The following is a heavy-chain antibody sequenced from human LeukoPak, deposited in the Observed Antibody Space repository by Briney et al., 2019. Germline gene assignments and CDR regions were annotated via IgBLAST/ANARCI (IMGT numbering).Heavy chain of an antibody. Sequence: SVKVSCKASGGTSTSYAMSWVRQAPGQGLEWMGGIISIIGKTKYAQKFQGRVTITTDKSTSTAYMELSSLRSEDTAVYYCARSGDSSGYYYGERYWGQGPLVTVSS. CDR3: ARSGDSSGYYYGERY. CDR2: IISIIGKT. J-gene: IGHJ4*02. V-gene: IGHV1-69*10. CDR1: GGTSTSYA. D-gene: IGHD3-22*01.